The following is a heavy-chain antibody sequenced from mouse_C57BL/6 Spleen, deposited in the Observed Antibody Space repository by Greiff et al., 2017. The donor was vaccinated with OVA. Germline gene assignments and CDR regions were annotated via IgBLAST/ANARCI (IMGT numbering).Heavy chain of an antibody. CDR2: IYPSDSET. CDR1: GYTFTSYW. V-gene: IGHV1-61*01. CDR3: AREDGYYGAMDY. J-gene: IGHJ4*01. D-gene: IGHD2-3*01. Sequence: QVQLQQPGAELVRPGSSVKLSCKASGYTFTSYWMAWVKQRPGQGLEWIGNIYPSDSETHYNQKFKDKATLTVDKSSSTAYMQLSSLTSEDSAVYYCAREDGYYGAMDYWGQGTSVTVSS.